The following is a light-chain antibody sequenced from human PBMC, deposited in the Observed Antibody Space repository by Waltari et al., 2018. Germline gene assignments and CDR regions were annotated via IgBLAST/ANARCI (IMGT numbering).Light chain of an antibody. CDR1: QSLVNSAGNTY. J-gene: IGKJ1*01. CDR2: KVS. Sequence: DVVMTQSPLSLPVTLGQPASISCRSSQSLVNSAGNTYLNWFQQRPGQSPRSLIYKVSNRDSGVPDRFSGSGSGTDFTLKISRVEAEDVGVYYCMQGTHWPPAFGQGTKVEIK. CDR3: MQGTHWPPA. V-gene: IGKV2-30*01.